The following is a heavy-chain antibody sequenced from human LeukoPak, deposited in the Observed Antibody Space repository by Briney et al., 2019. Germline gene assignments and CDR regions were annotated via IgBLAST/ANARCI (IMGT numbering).Heavy chain of an antibody. J-gene: IGHJ5*02. D-gene: IGHD1-14*01. V-gene: IGHV4-31*03. CDR3: ARGLPDDWFDP. CDR1: GGSINSGAHY. CDR2: VYYGRGT. Sequence: SETLSLTCTVSGGSINSGAHYWTWIRQHPGKGLEWLAYVYYGRGTYYNPSLKSRVTTSVDTSKNQVSLKLSSVTAADTAVYYCARGLPDDWFDPWGQGTLVTVSP.